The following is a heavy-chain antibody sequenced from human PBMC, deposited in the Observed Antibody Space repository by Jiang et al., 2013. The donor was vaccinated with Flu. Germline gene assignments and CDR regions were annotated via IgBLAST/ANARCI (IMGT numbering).Heavy chain of an antibody. CDR2: IYHSGST. CDR3: ARDKKSCSSTSCYINWFDP. V-gene: IGHV4-30-2*01. J-gene: IGHJ5*02. CDR1: GGSISSGGYS. D-gene: IGHD2-2*01. Sequence: GSGLVKPSQTLSLTCAVSGGSISSGGYSWSWIRQPPGKGLEWIGYIYHSGSTYYNPSLKSRVTISVDRSKNQFSLKLSSVTAADTAVYYCARDKKSCSSTSCYINWFDPGAREPWSPSPQ.